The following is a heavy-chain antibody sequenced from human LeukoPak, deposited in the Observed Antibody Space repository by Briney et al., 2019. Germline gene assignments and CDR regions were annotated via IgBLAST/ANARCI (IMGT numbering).Heavy chain of an antibody. CDR1: GFTFSSYS. D-gene: IGHD3-10*01. V-gene: IGHV3-21*01. Sequence: GSLRLSCAASGFTFSSYSMNWVRQAPGKGLEWVSSISSSSSYIYYADSVKGRFTISRDNAKNSLYLQMNSLRAEDTAVYYCARGPSYGSRSDFLDYWGQGTLVTVSS. CDR2: ISSSSSYI. J-gene: IGHJ4*02. CDR3: ARGPSYGSRSDFLDY.